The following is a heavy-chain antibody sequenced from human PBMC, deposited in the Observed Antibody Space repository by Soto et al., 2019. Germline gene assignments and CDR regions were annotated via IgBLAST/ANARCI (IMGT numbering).Heavy chain of an antibody. V-gene: IGHV1-18*01. J-gene: IGHJ4*02. CDR2: IRVNNGDT. CDR3: ARDLGYSDYDDQY. D-gene: IGHD4-17*01. Sequence: ASVKVSCKASGYTFTNSGFSWVRQAPGQGLEWVGWIRVNNGDTHYAQKLQGRVTMTTDTSTSTAFMELRSLRADDTAVYYCARDLGYSDYDDQYRGQGTLVTGSS. CDR1: GYTFTNSG.